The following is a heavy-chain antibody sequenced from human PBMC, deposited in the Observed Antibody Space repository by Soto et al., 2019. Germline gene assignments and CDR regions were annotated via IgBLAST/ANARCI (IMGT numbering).Heavy chain of an antibody. V-gene: IGHV4-59*01. CDR1: GGSISSYY. CDR2: IYYSGST. Sequence: PSETLSLTCTVSGGSISSYYWSWIRQPPGKGLEWIGYIYYSGSTNYNSSLKSRVTISVDTSKNQFSLKLSSVTAADTAVYYCARAIAVAGYYYYYGMDVWGQGTTVTVSS. CDR3: ARAIAVAGYYYYYGMDV. D-gene: IGHD6-19*01. J-gene: IGHJ6*02.